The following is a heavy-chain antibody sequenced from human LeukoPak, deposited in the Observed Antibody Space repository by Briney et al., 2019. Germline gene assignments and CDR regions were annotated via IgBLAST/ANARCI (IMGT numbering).Heavy chain of an antibody. CDR1: KFTFSTFS. J-gene: IGHJ4*02. D-gene: IGHD6-19*01. V-gene: IGHV3-21*01. CDR3: ARDAVTGYSSGWYKPFPFDY. CDR2: ISGSSSYL. Sequence: GGSLRLSCAASKFTFSTFSMSWVRQAPGKGLEWVSSISGSSSYLFFADSVKGRFTISRDNTKNSLYLQMNSLRVDDTAVYYCARDAVTGYSSGWYKPFPFDYWGQGSLVTVSS.